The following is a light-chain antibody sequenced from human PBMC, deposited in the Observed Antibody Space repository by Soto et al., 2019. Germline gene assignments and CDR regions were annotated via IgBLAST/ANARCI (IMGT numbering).Light chain of an antibody. Sequence: DIQMTQSPSSVSASVGDRVTITCRASQGISSRLAWYQQKPGKAPKLLIYAASSLHSGVPTRFSGSGSGTDSIITSTRQQPEDFATYYCQQTNSFPITFGQGTRLEIK. CDR3: QQTNSFPIT. CDR2: AAS. CDR1: QGISSR. V-gene: IGKV1-12*01. J-gene: IGKJ5*01.